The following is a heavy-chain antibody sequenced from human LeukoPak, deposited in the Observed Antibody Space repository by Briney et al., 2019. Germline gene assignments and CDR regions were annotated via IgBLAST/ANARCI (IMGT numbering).Heavy chain of an antibody. Sequence: ASVKVSCKASGYTFTGYYMHWVRQAPGQGLEWMGWINPNSGATKFAQRFQGRVTMTRDTSTSTAYLDLSSLRSDDTAVYYCATAVLYGGNDFDYWGQGTLVTVSS. V-gene: IGHV1-2*02. J-gene: IGHJ4*02. CDR1: GYTFTGYY. D-gene: IGHD5-12*01. CDR2: INPNSGAT. CDR3: ATAVLYGGNDFDY.